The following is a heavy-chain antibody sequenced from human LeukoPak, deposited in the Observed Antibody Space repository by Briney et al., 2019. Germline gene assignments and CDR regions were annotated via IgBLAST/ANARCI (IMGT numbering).Heavy chain of an antibody. V-gene: IGHV4-34*01. D-gene: IGHD5-24*01. CDR3: ARGDGYNPGYFDY. J-gene: IGHJ4*02. CDR2: INHSGRT. Sequence: SETLSLTCAVYGGSFSGYYWSCIRQPPGKGLEWIGEINHSGRTNYNPSLKSRVTISVDTSKNQFSLKLSSVTAADTAVYYCARGDGYNPGYFDYWGQGTLVTVSS. CDR1: GGSFSGYY.